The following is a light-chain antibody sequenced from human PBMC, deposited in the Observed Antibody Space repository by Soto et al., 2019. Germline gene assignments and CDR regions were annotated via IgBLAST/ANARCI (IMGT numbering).Light chain of an antibody. CDR3: HQYNNWPPWT. Sequence: EVVRTKYPATLSVAPGERATLSCRASQSVSSNLAWYQQKPGQAPRLLISGASTRATGIPARFSGSGSGTEFTLTISSLQSEDFAVYYCHQYNNWPPWTFGQGTKVEIK. CDR1: QSVSSN. CDR2: GAS. J-gene: IGKJ1*01. V-gene: IGKV3-15*01.